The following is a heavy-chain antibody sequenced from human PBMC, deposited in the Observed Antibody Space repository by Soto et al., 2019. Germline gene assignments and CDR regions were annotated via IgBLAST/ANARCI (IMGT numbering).Heavy chain of an antibody. Sequence: SLRLSCAASGFTFYSYGMSWVRQAPGKGLEWVSSIGGSGSNTYYADSVKGRFTISRDNSKNTLYLQMNSLRAGDTAIYFCAKLVSAAGTNYWGQGIPVTVSS. CDR2: IGGSGSNT. CDR1: GFTFYSYG. V-gene: IGHV3-23*01. CDR3: AKLVSAAGTNY. J-gene: IGHJ4*02. D-gene: IGHD6-13*01.